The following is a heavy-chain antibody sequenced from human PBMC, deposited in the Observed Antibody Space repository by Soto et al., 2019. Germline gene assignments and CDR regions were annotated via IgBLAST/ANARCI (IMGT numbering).Heavy chain of an antibody. J-gene: IGHJ6*02. CDR3: ARGFSFSDNSDNDRIYFYYGLNV. CDR1: GGSITTGHW. V-gene: IGHV4-4*02. CDR2: IYQSGIT. Sequence: SETLSLTCDVSGGSITTGHWWTWVRQSPGKGLEWIGEIYQSGITNYNPSLNSRLSISMDQSKNQFSLKLTSVTAADTALYFCARGFSFSDNSDNDRIYFYYGLNVWGQGNTVTVSS. D-gene: IGHD2-15*01.